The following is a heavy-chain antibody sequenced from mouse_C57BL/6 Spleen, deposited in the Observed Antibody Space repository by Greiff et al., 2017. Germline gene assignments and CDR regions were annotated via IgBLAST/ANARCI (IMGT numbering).Heavy chain of an antibody. V-gene: IGHV1-64*01. D-gene: IGHD4-1*01. J-gene: IGHJ1*03. CDR2: IHPNSGST. CDR1: GYTFTSYW. CDR3: ARSGTDEYFDG. Sequence: QVQLQQPGAELVKPGASVKLSCKASGYTFTSYWMHWVKQRPGQGLEWIGMIHPNSGSTNYNEKFKSKATLTVDKSSSTAYMQLSSLTAEDSAVYYCARSGTDEYFDGWGTGTTVTVSS.